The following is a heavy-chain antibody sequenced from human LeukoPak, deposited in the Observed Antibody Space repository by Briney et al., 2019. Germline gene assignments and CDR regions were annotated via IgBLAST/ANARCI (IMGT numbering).Heavy chain of an antibody. D-gene: IGHD4-17*01. Sequence: SSETLSLTCAVYGGSFSGYYWSWIRQPPGKGLEWIGEINESGSTNYNPSLKSRVTISVDTSKNQLSLKLSSVIAADTAVYYCAREDYGDYYRLFDYWGQGTLVIVSS. J-gene: IGHJ4*02. V-gene: IGHV4-34*01. CDR2: INESGST. CDR1: GGSFSGYY. CDR3: AREDYGDYYRLFDY.